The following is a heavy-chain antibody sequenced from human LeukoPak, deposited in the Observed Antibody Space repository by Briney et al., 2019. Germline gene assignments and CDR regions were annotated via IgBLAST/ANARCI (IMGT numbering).Heavy chain of an antibody. J-gene: IGHJ4*02. CDR2: IDPSGGGT. Sequence: ASVKVSCKASGYTFTGYYMHWVRQVPGQGLEWLGVIDPSGGGTSYAQKFQGRVTLTRDTSISTAYMELSRLRSDDTAVYYCARTESQYSSGWKTIDYWGQGTLVTVSS. D-gene: IGHD6-19*01. CDR1: GYTFTGYY. CDR3: ARTESQYSSGWKTIDY. V-gene: IGHV1-2*02.